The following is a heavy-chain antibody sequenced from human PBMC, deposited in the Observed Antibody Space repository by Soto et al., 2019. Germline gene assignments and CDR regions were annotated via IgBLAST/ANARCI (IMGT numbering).Heavy chain of an antibody. CDR1: GGSVSSGVYY. D-gene: IGHD3-3*01. V-gene: IGHV4-61*08. Sequence: SETLSLTGSVSGGSVSSGVYYWSWIRQPPGKGLELIGYLSNSGGTNYNPSLTSRVAISLDRSRNQFSLKLTSVTAAATAVYYCARLRIKNFGVVTGHYFDYWGRGTLVTVSS. CDR3: ARLRIKNFGVVTGHYFDY. J-gene: IGHJ4*02. CDR2: LSNSGGT.